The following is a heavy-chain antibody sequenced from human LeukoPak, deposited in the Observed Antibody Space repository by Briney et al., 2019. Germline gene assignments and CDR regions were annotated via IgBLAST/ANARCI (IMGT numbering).Heavy chain of an antibody. CDR2: ISGSGGST. CDR3: AKAVQGYSYDY. D-gene: IGHD5-18*01. Sequence: GGSLRLSCAASGFTFSSYDMSWVRQAPGKGLEWVSTISGSGGSTYYADSVRGRFTISRDNSKDTLYLQMNSLKAEDTAVYYCAKAVQGYSYDYWGQGTLVTVSS. CDR1: GFTFSSYD. J-gene: IGHJ4*02. V-gene: IGHV3-23*01.